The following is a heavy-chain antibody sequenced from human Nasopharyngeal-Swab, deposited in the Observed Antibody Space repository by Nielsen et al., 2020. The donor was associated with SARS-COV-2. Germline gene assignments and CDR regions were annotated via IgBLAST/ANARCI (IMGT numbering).Heavy chain of an antibody. D-gene: IGHD2-2*01. CDR1: GFTFSSYW. Sequence: GESLKISYAASGFTFSSYWMSWVRQAPGKGLEWVANIKQDGSEKYYVDSVKGRFTISRDNAKNSLYLQMNSLRAEDTAVYYCARDQVPAASEDYYYYGMDVWGQGTTVTVSS. V-gene: IGHV3-7*01. CDR3: ARDQVPAASEDYYYYGMDV. CDR2: IKQDGSEK. J-gene: IGHJ6*02.